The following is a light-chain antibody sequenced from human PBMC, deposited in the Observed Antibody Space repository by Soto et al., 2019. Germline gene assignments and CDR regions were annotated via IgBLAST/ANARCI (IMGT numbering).Light chain of an antibody. CDR3: SSYTSTSTLYV. CDR1: SSDIGGYNY. J-gene: IGLJ1*01. Sequence: QSVLTQPASVSGSPGQSITISCTGTSSDIGGYNYVSWYQQLPGKVPKLIIYDVSNRPSGVSDRFSGSKSGNAASLTISGLQAEDEADYYSSSYTSTSTLYVFGTGTKLTVL. V-gene: IGLV2-14*03. CDR2: DVS.